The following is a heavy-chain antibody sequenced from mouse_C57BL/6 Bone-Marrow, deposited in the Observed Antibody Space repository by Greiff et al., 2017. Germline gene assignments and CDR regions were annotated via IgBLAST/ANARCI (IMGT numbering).Heavy chain of an antibody. CDR1: GYTFTSYW. Sequence: VQLQQPGAELVMPGASVKLSCKASGYTFTSYWMHWVKQRPGQGLEWIGEIDPSDNYTNYNQKFKGKSTLTVDKSSSTAYMQLSSLTSEDSAVYYGARGGLRPVCDYWGQGTTLTVSS. CDR2: IDPSDNYT. CDR3: ARGGLRPVCDY. J-gene: IGHJ2*01. D-gene: IGHD2-4*01. V-gene: IGHV1-69*01.